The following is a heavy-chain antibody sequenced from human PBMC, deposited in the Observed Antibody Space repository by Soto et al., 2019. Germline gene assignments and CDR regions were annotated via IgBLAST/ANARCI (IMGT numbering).Heavy chain of an antibody. CDR2: INHSGST. V-gene: IGHV4-34*01. CDR1: GGSFSGYY. D-gene: IGHD2-15*01. Sequence: SETLSLTCAVYGGSFSGYYWSWIRQPPGKGLEWIGEINHSGSTNYNPSLKSRVTISVDKSKNQFSLKLSSVTAADTAVYYCARGGGDIVVVVAASNWFDPWGQGTLVTVSS. J-gene: IGHJ5*02. CDR3: ARGGGDIVVVVAASNWFDP.